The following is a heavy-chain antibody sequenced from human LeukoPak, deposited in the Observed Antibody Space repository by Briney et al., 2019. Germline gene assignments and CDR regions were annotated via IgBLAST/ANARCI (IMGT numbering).Heavy chain of an antibody. CDR2: IIPTFGTA. CDR1: GGTFSSYA. D-gene: IGHD2-2*01. Sequence: ASVKVSCKASGGTFSSYAISWVRQAPGQGLEWMGGIIPTFGTANYAQKFQGRVTITADESTSTAYMELSSLRSEDTAVYYCARDARHRYCSSSSCYRGWLDPWGQGTPVTVSS. J-gene: IGHJ5*02. V-gene: IGHV1-69*13. CDR3: ARDARHRYCSSSSCYRGWLDP.